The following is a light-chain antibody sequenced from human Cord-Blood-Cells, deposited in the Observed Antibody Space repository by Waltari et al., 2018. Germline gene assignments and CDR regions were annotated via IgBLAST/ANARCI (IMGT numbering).Light chain of an antibody. V-gene: IGKV1-39*01. CDR2: AAS. Sequence: DIQMTQSPSSLSASVGDRVTITCRASQSLSSYLNWYQQKPGKAPKLLIYAASSLQSGVPERFSGSGSGTDFTLTISSLQPEDFATYYCQQSYSTPLTFGGGTKVEIK. CDR3: QQSYSTPLT. J-gene: IGKJ4*01. CDR1: QSLSSY.